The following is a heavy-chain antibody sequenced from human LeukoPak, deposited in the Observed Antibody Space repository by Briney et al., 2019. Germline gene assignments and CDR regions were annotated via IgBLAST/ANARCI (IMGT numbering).Heavy chain of an antibody. D-gene: IGHD3-3*01. CDR2: IYHSGST. J-gene: IGHJ4*02. CDR1: GYSISSGYY. V-gene: IGHV4-38-2*01. Sequence: SETLSLTCAVSGYSISSGYYWGWIRQPPGKGLEWIGSIYHSGSTYYNPSLKSRVTMSVDTSKNQFSLKLSSVTAADTAVYYCARGVTIFGVTPLFDYWGQGTLVTVSS. CDR3: ARGVTIFGVTPLFDY.